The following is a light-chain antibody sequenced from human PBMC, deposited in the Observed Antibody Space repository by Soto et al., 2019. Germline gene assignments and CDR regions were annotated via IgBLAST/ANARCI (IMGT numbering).Light chain of an antibody. J-gene: IGKJ2*01. V-gene: IGKV2D-29*01. Sequence: DIVVTQTPLSLSVTPGQPASISCKSSQSLLHSTGKTHLYWYLQRPGQPPQLLMYEVSNRFSGVLDSYSASGSGTDFTLKISRVESEDAVVYYCVHCIQLPYTFGQGTKLEI. CDR2: EVS. CDR1: QSLLHSTGKTH. CDR3: VHCIQLPYT.